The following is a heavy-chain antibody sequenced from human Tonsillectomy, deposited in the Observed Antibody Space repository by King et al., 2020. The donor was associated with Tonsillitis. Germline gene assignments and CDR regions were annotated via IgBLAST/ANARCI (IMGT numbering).Heavy chain of an antibody. Sequence: QLVQSGAEVKKPGASAKVSCKASGYTFTSYGISWVRQAPGQGLEWMGWISTYNGNTNYAQKFQGRAIMTTDTSASTAYMELRSLRSDDTAVYYCARVSGDYSILTGFDYWGQGTLVTVSS. D-gene: IGHD3-9*01. CDR2: ISTYNGNT. V-gene: IGHV1-18*04. CDR1: GYTFTSYG. J-gene: IGHJ4*02. CDR3: ARVSGDYSILTGFDY.